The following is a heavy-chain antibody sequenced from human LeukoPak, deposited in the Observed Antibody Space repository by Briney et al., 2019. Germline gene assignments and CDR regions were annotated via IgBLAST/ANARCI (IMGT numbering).Heavy chain of an antibody. D-gene: IGHD1-26*01. CDR2: IGSSSSTI. CDR3: ARDRGGSYYGSPYYFDY. Sequence: GGSLRLSCAASGFTFSSYSMNWVRQAPGKGLEWVSYIGSSSSTIYYADSVKGRFTISRDNAKNSLYLQMNSLRDEDTAVYYCARDRGGSYYGSPYYFDYWGQGTLVTVSS. V-gene: IGHV3-48*02. J-gene: IGHJ4*02. CDR1: GFTFSSYS.